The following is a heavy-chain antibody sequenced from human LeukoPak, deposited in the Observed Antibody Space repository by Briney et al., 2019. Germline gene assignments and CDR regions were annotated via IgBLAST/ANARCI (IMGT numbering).Heavy chain of an antibody. CDR3: AKVCS. CDR1: GFTFTNYP. V-gene: IGHV3-23*01. Sequence: NPGGSLRLSCAASGFTFTNYPMNWVRQAPGRGLEWISTITVGGDGAHYADSVKGRFTISRDNSKNTLYLQMNSLRAEDTAVYYCAKVCSWGQGTLVTVSS. J-gene: IGHJ5*02. D-gene: IGHD2-8*01. CDR2: ITVGGDGA.